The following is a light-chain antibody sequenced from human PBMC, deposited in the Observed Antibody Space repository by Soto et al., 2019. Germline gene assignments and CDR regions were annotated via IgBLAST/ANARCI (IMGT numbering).Light chain of an antibody. CDR3: SSYAGCNNCYV. CDR1: SSDVGGYNF. V-gene: IGLV2-8*01. J-gene: IGLJ1*01. CDR2: EVS. Sequence: QSALTQPPSASGSPGQSVAITCTGTSSDVGGYNFVSWYQQHPGKAPKLMISEVSKRPSGVPDRFSGSKSGNTATLTVSGLQAEYEADYYCSSYAGCNNCYVFGTGTKLTVL.